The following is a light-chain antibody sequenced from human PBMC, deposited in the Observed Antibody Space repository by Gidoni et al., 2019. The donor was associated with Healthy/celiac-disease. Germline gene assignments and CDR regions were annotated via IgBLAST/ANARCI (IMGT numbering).Light chain of an antibody. V-gene: IGLV1-40*01. J-gene: IGLJ1*01. CDR1: SSNIRAGDD. Sequence: QSVLPQPPSVSGAPGKRVTISCTGSSSNIRAGDDVHWYQQLPGTARKLLIYGNSNRPSGVPDRFSGSKSGTSASLAITGLQAEDDADYYCQSYDSSLSGSNYVFGTGTKVTVL. CDR2: GNS. CDR3: QSYDSSLSGSNYV.